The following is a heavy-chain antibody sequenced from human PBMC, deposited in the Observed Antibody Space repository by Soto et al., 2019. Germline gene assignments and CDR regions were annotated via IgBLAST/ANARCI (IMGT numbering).Heavy chain of an antibody. CDR3: AKVSVVVLAAGDWFDP. CDR1: GFSFSTYA. D-gene: IGHD2-15*01. J-gene: IGHJ5*02. V-gene: IGHV3-23*01. Sequence: LRLSCAASGFSFSTYAMTWVRQAPGKGLEWVSGISGNSGSTYYADSVKGRFTVSRDNSKNTVYLQMNSLRGDDTAVYYCAKVSVVVLAAGDWFDPWGQGTLVTVSS. CDR2: ISGNSGST.